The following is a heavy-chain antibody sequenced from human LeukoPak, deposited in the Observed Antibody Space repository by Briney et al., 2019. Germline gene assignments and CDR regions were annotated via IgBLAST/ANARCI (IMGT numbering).Heavy chain of an antibody. CDR1: GYSISSGYY. J-gene: IGHJ5*02. Sequence: SETLSLTCSVSGYSISSGYYWGWIRQPPGKGLGGIGSIYHSGSTYYNPSLKSRVPISVDTSNNQLSLKLSYVTAADTAVYYCARRVTTIANWFDHWGQGTLVTVSS. D-gene: IGHD2-21*02. CDR3: ARRVTTIANWFDH. V-gene: IGHV4-38-2*02. CDR2: IYHSGST.